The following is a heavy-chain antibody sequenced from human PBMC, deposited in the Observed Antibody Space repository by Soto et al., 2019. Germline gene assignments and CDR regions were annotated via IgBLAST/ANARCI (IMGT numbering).Heavy chain of an antibody. D-gene: IGHD6-13*01. CDR1: GFTFSSYG. J-gene: IGHJ4*02. CDR3: ARGGGAAGTPGYYFDY. V-gene: IGHV3-33*01. Sequence: QVQLVESGGGVVQPGRSLRLSCAASGFTFSSYGMHWVRQAPGKGLEWVAVIWYDGSNKYYADSVKGRFTISRDNSKNTRYLQMNSLRAEDTAVYYCARGGGAAGTPGYYFDYWGQGTLVTVSS. CDR2: IWYDGSNK.